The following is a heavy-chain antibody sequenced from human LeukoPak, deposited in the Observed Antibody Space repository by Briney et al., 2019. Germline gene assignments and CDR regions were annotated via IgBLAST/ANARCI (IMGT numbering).Heavy chain of an antibody. Sequence: GGSLRLSCAASGFTVSSNYMSWVRQAPGKGLEWVSVIYSGSSSTYYTDSAKGRFTISRHNSKNTLYLQMNSVRAEDTAFYYCARVGSGWYDFDYWGQGTLVTVSS. J-gene: IGHJ4*02. D-gene: IGHD6-19*01. CDR1: GFTVSSNY. CDR3: ARVGSGWYDFDY. V-gene: IGHV3-53*04. CDR2: IYSGSSST.